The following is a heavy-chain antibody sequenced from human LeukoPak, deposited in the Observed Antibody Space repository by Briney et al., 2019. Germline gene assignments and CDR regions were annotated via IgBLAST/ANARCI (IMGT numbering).Heavy chain of an antibody. CDR1: GYTFTSYG. Sequence: ASVKVSCKASGYTFTSYGISWVRQAPGQGLEWMGWISAYNGNTNYAQKLQGRVTMTTDTSTGTAYMELRSLRSDDTAVYYCARYYDGGNWFDPWGQGTLVTVSS. CDR2: ISAYNGNT. J-gene: IGHJ5*02. D-gene: IGHD3-22*01. CDR3: ARYYDGGNWFDP. V-gene: IGHV1-18*01.